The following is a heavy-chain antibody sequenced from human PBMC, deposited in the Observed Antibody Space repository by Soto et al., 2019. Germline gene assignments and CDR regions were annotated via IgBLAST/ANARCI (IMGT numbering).Heavy chain of an antibody. J-gene: IGHJ4*02. CDR1: GGSFSSGTYY. CDR2: ILYSGTA. D-gene: IGHD3-22*01. CDR3: SSDYYDGSGYQLGIGF. V-gene: IGHV4-31*03. Sequence: SETLSLTCTVSGGSFSSGTYYWTWIRQLPGKGLEWIGYILYSGTAYYNTSLKSRVSISVDTSKSQFSLKLSSVTAADMAVYYCSSDYYDGSGYQLGIGFWGQGTLVTVSS.